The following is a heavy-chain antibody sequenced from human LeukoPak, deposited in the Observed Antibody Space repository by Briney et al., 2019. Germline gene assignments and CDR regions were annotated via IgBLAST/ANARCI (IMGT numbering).Heavy chain of an antibody. CDR1: GYSISSGYY. CDR2: IYHSGST. CDR3: ARAHSPDAFDI. D-gene: IGHD5-18*01. V-gene: IGHV4-38-2*02. J-gene: IGHJ3*02. Sequence: SETMSLTCPVSGYSISSGYYWGWIRQPPGKGVEWIGSIYHSGSTYYNPSLKSRVTISVDTSKNQFSLKLSSVTAADMAVYYCARAHSPDAFDIWGQGTMVTVSS.